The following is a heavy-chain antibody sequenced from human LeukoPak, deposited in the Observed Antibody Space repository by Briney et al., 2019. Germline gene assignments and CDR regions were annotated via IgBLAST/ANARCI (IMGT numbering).Heavy chain of an antibody. CDR2: ISDSGGRT. V-gene: IGHV3-23*01. CDR1: GFTFRSYA. D-gene: IGHD2-15*01. CDR3: AKDWRCSGGSCYSGLFDY. J-gene: IGHJ4*02. Sequence: PGGSLRLSCAASGFTFRSYAMSWVRQAPGKGLEWVSGISDSGGRTYYADSVKGRFTISRDNSKNTLYLQMNSLRAEDTAVYYCAKDWRCSGGSCYSGLFDYWGQGTLVTVSS.